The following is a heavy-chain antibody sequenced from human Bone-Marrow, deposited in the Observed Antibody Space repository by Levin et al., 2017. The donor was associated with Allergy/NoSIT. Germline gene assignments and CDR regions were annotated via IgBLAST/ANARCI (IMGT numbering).Heavy chain of an antibody. D-gene: IGHD5-12*01. CDR3: ARGELGSGYLFDY. CDR2: MYPNSDNA. V-gene: IGHV1-8*01. Sequence: ASVKVSCKTSGYTFTSFDINWVRQATGQGLEWMGWMYPNSDNAGYAQKFQGRVTMTRNTSISTAYMELSSLRSEDTAIYYCARGELGSGYLFDYWGQGTLVTISS. CDR1: GYTFTSFD. J-gene: IGHJ4*02.